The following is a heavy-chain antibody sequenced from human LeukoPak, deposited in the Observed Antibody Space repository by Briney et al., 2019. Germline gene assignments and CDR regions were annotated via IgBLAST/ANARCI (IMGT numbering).Heavy chain of an antibody. CDR1: GFTFSSYS. V-gene: IGHV3-21*01. CDR2: ISSSSSYI. D-gene: IGHD1-26*01. Sequence: PGGSLRLSCAASGFTFSSYSMNWVRQAPGKGLEWVSSISSSSSYIYYADSVKGRFTISRDNAKNSLYLQMNSLRAEDTAVYYSARDRDGGVVGAIWTYWGQGTLVTVSS. J-gene: IGHJ4*02. CDR3: ARDRDGGVVGAIWTY.